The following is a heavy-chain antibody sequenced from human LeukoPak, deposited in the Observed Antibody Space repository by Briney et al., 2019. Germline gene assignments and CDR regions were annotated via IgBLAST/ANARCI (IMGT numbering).Heavy chain of an antibody. CDR2: IYYSGST. J-gene: IGHJ4*02. CDR1: SGSISSNY. V-gene: IGHV4-59*08. CDR3: ARHSSTRDSRGWYTDFDY. D-gene: IGHD6-19*01. Sequence: NASETLSLTCTVSSGSISSNYWSWIRQPPGKGLEWIAYIYYSGSTKYNPSLRSRVTISIDTSKNQFSLKLSSVTAADTAVYYCARHSSTRDSRGWYTDFDYWGQGTQVTVSS.